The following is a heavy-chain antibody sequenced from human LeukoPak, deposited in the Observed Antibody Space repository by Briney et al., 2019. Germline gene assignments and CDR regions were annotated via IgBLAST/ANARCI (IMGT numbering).Heavy chain of an antibody. CDR1: GFTFSSYW. J-gene: IGHJ1*01. CDR3: ARDPWADSSGFPLHH. D-gene: IGHD3-22*01. V-gene: IGHV3-7*01. Sequence: GGSLRLSCAASGFTFSSYWMSWVRQAPGKGLEWVANIKQDGSEKYYVDSVKGRFTISRDNAKNSLYLQMNSLRAEDTAVYYCARDPWADSSGFPLHHWGQGTLVTVSS. CDR2: IKQDGSEK.